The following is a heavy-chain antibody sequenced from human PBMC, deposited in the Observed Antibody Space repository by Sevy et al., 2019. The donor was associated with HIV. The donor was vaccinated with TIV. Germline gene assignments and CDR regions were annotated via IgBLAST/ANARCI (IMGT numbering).Heavy chain of an antibody. J-gene: IGHJ4*02. V-gene: IGHV4-34*01. CDR3: ARGRQAYVVVVPSTVPFDY. CDR1: GGSFSGYF. Sequence: SETLSLTCAVSGGSFSGYFWNWIRQSPGKGLEWIGEINHTGSLKYNPSLKSRVTISVDASKSQLSLHLRSVTAADTAVYYCARGRQAYVVVVPSTVPFDYWGRGTLVTVFS. CDR2: INHTGSL. D-gene: IGHD2-2*01.